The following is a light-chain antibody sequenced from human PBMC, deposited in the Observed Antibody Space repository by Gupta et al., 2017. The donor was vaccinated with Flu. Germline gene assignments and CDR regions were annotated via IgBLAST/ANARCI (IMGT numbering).Light chain of an antibody. Sequence: GQTDRIACSGDALGKKFAYWYQQKSGLAPVLVIYEDSKRPSGIPERFSGSSSGNAATLTINGAQVKDEADYYCQARDSSTTYVMFGGGTKLTVL. CDR2: EDS. CDR3: QARDSSTTYVM. J-gene: IGLJ3*02. V-gene: IGLV3-10*01. CDR1: ALGKKF.